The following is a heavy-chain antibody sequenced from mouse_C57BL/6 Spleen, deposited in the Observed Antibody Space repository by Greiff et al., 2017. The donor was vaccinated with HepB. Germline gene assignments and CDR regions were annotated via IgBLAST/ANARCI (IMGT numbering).Heavy chain of an antibody. J-gene: IGHJ2*01. D-gene: IGHD2-3*01. CDR2: INPGSGGT. CDR3: ARCNDALYYFDY. Sequence: VQLQQSGAELVRPGTSVKVSCKASGYAFTNYLIEWVKQRPGQGLEWIGVINPGSGGTNYNEKFKGKATLTADKSSSTAYMQLSSLTSEDSAVYFCARCNDALYYFDYWGQGTTLTVSS. V-gene: IGHV1-54*01. CDR1: GYAFTNYL.